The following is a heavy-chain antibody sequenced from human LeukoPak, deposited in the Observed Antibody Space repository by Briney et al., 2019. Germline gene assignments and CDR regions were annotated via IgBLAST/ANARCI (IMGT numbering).Heavy chain of an antibody. CDR1: GFTFSSYW. Sequence: GGSLRLSCAASGFTFSSYWMHWVRQAPGKGLVWVSRINSDGSSTSYADSVKGRFTISRDNAKDTLYLQMNSLRAEDTAVYYCASKRWLQSSFDYWGQGTLVTVSS. V-gene: IGHV3-74*01. J-gene: IGHJ4*02. CDR2: INSDGSST. D-gene: IGHD5-24*01. CDR3: ASKRWLQSSFDY.